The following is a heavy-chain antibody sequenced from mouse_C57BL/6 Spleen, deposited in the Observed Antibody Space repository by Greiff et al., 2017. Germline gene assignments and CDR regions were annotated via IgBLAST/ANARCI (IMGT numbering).Heavy chain of an antibody. CDR3: ARDRFYLDYFDY. Sequence: QVQLKQPGTELVKPGASVKLSCKASGYTFTSYWMPWVKQRPGQGLEWIGNINPSNGGTNYNEKFKSKATLTVDKSSSTAYMQLSSLASEDSAVYYCARDRFYLDYFDYWGQGTTLTVSS. CDR2: INPSNGGT. J-gene: IGHJ2*01. D-gene: IGHD5-1*01. CDR1: GYTFTSYW. V-gene: IGHV1-53*01.